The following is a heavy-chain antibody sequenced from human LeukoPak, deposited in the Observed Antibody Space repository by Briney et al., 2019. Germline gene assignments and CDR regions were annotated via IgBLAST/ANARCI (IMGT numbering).Heavy chain of an antibody. D-gene: IGHD3-16*01. CDR3: AKDSDYDPI. V-gene: IGHV3-23*01. Sequence: GGSLRLSCVASGFTFSDYYMSWVRQAPGKGLEWVSAISGSGGSTYYADSVKGRFTISRDNSKNTLYLQMNSLRAEDTAVYYCAKDSDYDPIGGQGTLVTVSS. CDR2: ISGSGGST. J-gene: IGHJ4*02. CDR1: GFTFSDYY.